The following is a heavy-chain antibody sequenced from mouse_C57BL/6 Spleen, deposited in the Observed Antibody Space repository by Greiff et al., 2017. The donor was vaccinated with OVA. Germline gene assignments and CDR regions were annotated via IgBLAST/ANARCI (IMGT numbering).Heavy chain of an antibody. CDR3: ARGRLYYGSSSTWFAY. D-gene: IGHD1-1*01. CDR1: GYAFTNYL. J-gene: IGHJ3*01. V-gene: IGHV1-54*01. CDR2: INPGSGGT. Sequence: QVQLKQSGAELVRPGTSVKVSCKASGYAFTNYLIEWVKQRPGQGLEWIGVINPGSGGTNYNEKFKGKATLTADKSSSTAYMQLSSLTSEDSAVYFCARGRLYYGSSSTWFAYWGQGTLVTVSA.